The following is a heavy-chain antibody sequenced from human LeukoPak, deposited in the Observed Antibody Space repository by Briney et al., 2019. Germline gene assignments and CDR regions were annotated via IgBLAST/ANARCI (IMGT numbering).Heavy chain of an antibody. CDR1: GFPFSSYW. J-gene: IGHJ4*02. D-gene: IGHD5-24*01. CDR2: IKQDGSKK. CDR3: TRVGYIDEGIDY. V-gene: IGHV3-7*04. Sequence: GGSLRLSCVASGFPFSSYWMTWVRQAPGKGLEWVANIKQDGSKKSYVDSVKGRFTISRDNARNSLYLQMNSLRAEDTAIYYCTRVGYIDEGIDYWGQGTLVTVSS.